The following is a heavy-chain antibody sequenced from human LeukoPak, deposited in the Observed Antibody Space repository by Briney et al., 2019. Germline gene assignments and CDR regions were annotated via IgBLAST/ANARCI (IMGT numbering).Heavy chain of an antibody. CDR3: ARDGTAAGLYFDL. V-gene: IGHV3-7*01. CDR2: IRQDGSEK. Sequence: GGSLRLSCEVSGFTFTDYWMNWVRQAPGKGPEWVASIRQDGSEKNYVDSVKGRFTISRENTKNSLSLQLNGLRAEDTAVYYCARDGTAAGLYFDLWGQGTLVTVSS. D-gene: IGHD6-13*01. CDR1: GFTFTDYW. J-gene: IGHJ4*01.